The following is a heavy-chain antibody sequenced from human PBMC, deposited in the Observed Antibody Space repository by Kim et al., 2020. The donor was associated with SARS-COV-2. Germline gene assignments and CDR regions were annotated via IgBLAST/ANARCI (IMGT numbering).Heavy chain of an antibody. J-gene: IGHJ4*02. V-gene: IGHV3-48*02. D-gene: IGHD6-19*01. Sequence: YADAVNGRFTISRDNAKNSLYLQMNSLKDEDTAVYYCARDKQWRSSYFDYWGQGTLVTVSS. CDR3: ARDKQWRSSYFDY.